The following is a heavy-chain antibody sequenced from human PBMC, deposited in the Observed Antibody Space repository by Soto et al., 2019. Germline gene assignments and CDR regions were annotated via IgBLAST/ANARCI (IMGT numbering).Heavy chain of an antibody. D-gene: IGHD3-10*01. CDR2: IKQDGSEK. V-gene: IGHV3-7*01. CDR1: GFTFSSYW. J-gene: IGHJ4*02. Sequence: EVQLVESGGGLVQPGGSLRLSCAASGFTFSSYWMSWVRQAPGKGLEWVANIKQDGSEKYYVDSVKGRFTISRDNAKNSLYLQMNSLRAEDTAVYYCATLLWFGESSIDSWGQGTLVTVSS. CDR3: ATLLWFGESSIDS.